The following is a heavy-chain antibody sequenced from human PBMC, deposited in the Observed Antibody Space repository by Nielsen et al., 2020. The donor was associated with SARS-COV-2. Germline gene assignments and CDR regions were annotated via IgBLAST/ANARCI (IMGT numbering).Heavy chain of an antibody. Sequence: GGSLRLSCAASAFTFINYAFIWVRQAPGKGLEWVSAISSSGETTYYADSVRGRFTISRDNSRTGLYLHLHNLRAEDTAVYHCAKDHEWTPYYFDYWGQGTLVTVSS. CDR1: AFTFINYA. CDR2: ISSSGETT. J-gene: IGHJ4*02. CDR3: AKDHEWTPYYFDY. D-gene: IGHD3-3*01. V-gene: IGHV3-23*01.